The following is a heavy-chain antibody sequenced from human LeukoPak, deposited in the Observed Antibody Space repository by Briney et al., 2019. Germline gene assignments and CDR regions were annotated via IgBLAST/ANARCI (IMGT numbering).Heavy chain of an antibody. V-gene: IGHV3-48*03. CDR2: ISSSGSTI. Sequence: GGSLRLSCAASGLTFSCYEMNWVRQAPGKGLEWVSYISSSGSTIHYSDSVKGRFTISRDNTKNSLYLQMNSLRAEDTAVYYCARDRWFDPWGQGTLVTVSS. J-gene: IGHJ5*02. CDR3: ARDRWFDP. CDR1: GLTFSCYE.